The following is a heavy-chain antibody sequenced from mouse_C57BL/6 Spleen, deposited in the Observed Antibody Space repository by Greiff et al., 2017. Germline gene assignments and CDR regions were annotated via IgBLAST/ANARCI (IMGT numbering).Heavy chain of an antibody. CDR2: ISDGGSYT. Sequence: EVHLVESGGGLVKPGGSLKLSCAASGFTFSSYAMSWVRQTPEKRLEWVATISDGGSYTYYPDNVKGRFTISRDNAKNNLYLQMSHLKSEDTAMYYCARDGIYSGFAYWGQGTLVTVSA. CDR1: GFTFSSYA. V-gene: IGHV5-4*01. D-gene: IGHD2-1*01. J-gene: IGHJ3*01. CDR3: ARDGIYSGFAY.